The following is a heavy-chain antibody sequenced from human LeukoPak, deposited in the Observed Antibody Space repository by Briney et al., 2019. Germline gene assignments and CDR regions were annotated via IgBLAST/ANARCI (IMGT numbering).Heavy chain of an antibody. Sequence: ASVQVSCKASGYTFTAYYMHWVRQAPGQGLEWMGWMNPNSAGTNYAQKFQGRVSMTRDTSIGTAYMEMSRLTSDDTAVYFCARGRYDTPGYYYEDFDYWGQGTLVTVSS. CDR3: ARGRYDTPGYYYEDFDY. J-gene: IGHJ4*02. V-gene: IGHV1-2*02. D-gene: IGHD3-22*01. CDR1: GYTFTAYY. CDR2: MNPNSAGT.